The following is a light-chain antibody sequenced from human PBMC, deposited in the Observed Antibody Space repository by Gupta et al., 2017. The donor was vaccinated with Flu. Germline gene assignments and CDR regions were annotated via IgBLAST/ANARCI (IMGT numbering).Light chain of an antibody. CDR3: QQYRS. CDR1: QSLRSRS. J-gene: IGKJ2*03. Sequence: EIVLTQSPGTLSLSPGEGATLSCRASQSLRSRSLAWYQQKPGQAPRLLMYGASSRATGLPDRFSGSGSGTDFTLTISRLEPEDFAVYYCQQYRSFGQGTKLEIK. V-gene: IGKV3-20*01. CDR2: GAS.